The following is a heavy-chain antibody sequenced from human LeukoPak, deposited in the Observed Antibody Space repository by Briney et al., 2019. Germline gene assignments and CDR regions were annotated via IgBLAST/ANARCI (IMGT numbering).Heavy chain of an antibody. D-gene: IGHD1-26*01. CDR2: ISYDGSNK. V-gene: IGHV3-30*04. CDR1: GFTFSSYA. Sequence: GGSLRLSCAASGFTFSSYAMHWVRQAPGKGLEWVAVISYDGSNKYYADSVKGRFTISRDNSKNTLYLQMNSLRAEDTAVYYCARGSGQLGSFDYWGQGTLVTVSS. CDR3: ARGSGQLGSFDY. J-gene: IGHJ4*02.